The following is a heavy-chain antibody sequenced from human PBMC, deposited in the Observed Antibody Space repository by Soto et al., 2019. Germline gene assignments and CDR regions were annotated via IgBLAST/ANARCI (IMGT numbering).Heavy chain of an antibody. CDR3: ARDKYSYGSGKDGMDV. V-gene: IGHV4-31*03. Sequence: KSSETLSLTCTVSGGSISSGGYYWTWIRQHPGKGLEWIGYIYYSGSTYYNPSLKSRVTISVDTSKNQFSLKLSSVTAADTAVYYCARDKYSYGSGKDGMDVWGQGTTDTVSS. CDR2: IYYSGST. CDR1: GGSISSGGYY. D-gene: IGHD3-10*01. J-gene: IGHJ6*02.